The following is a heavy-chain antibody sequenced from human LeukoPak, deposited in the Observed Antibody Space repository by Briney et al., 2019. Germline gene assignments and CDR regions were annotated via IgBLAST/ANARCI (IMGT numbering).Heavy chain of an antibody. D-gene: IGHD6-13*01. V-gene: IGHV4-30-4*08. CDR1: GGSISSGDYY. CDR2: IYYSGST. J-gene: IGHJ5*02. Sequence: PSETLSLTCTVSGGSISSGDYYWSRIRQSPGKGLEWIGYIYYSGSTYYNPSLKSRVTISVDTSKNQFSLKLSSVTAADTAVYYCARDGVRQQLVHGSPFDPWGQGTLVTVSS. CDR3: ARDGVRQQLVHGSPFDP.